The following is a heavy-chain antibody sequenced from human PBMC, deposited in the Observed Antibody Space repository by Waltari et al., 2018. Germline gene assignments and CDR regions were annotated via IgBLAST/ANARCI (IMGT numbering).Heavy chain of an antibody. Sequence: QVQLVESGGGVVQPGRSLRLSCAASGFTFSSYAMHWVRQAPGKGLEWVAVISYDGSNKYYADSVKGRFTISRDNSKNTLYLQMNSLRAEDTAVYYCARARGQFLPNYFDYWGQGTLVTVSS. CDR3: ARARGQFLPNYFDY. CDR1: GFTFSSYA. V-gene: IGHV3-30-3*01. J-gene: IGHJ4*02. D-gene: IGHD3-16*01. CDR2: ISYDGSNK.